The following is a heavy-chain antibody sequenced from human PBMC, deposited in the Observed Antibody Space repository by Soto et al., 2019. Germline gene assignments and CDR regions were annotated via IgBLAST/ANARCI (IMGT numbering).Heavy chain of an antibody. V-gene: IGHV1-69*12. CDR2: IIPIFGTA. D-gene: IGHD6-6*01. Sequence: QVQLVQSGAEVKKPGSSVKVSCEASGGTFSSYAISWVRQAPGQGLEWMGGIIPIFGTANYAQKFQGRVTITANESTSTAYRELSSRRSAGTAVYYCASRPLRDRRMIDLCLDVWGQGTTVTVSS. J-gene: IGHJ6*02. CDR3: ASRPLRDRRMIDLCLDV. CDR1: GGTFSSYA.